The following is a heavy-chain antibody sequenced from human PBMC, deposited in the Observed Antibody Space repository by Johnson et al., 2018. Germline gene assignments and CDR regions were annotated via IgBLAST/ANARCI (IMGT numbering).Heavy chain of an antibody. D-gene: IGHD6-13*01. CDR2: ISYDGSNK. V-gene: IGHV3-30*03. J-gene: IGHJ3*02. Sequence: QVQLVQSGGGVVQPGRSLRLSCAASGFPFSSYGMPWVRQAPGKGLEWVAVISYDGSNKYYADSVKGRFTISRDNSKNTLYLQMNSLRAEGTAVYYCARDAWYSHVDALDSWGQGTMVTVSS. CDR3: ARDAWYSHVDALDS. CDR1: GFPFSSYG.